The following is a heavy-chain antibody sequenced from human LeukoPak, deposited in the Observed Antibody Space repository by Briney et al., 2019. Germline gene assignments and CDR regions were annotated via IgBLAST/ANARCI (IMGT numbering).Heavy chain of an antibody. Sequence: GGSLRLSCAASGFTFSSYGMHWVRQAPGTGLEWVAVISYDGSNKYYADSVKGRFTISRDNSKNTLYLQMNSLRAEDTAVYYCAKELGDGDYYFDYWGQGTLVTVSS. CDR2: ISYDGSNK. J-gene: IGHJ4*02. D-gene: IGHD4-17*01. CDR3: AKELGDGDYYFDY. V-gene: IGHV3-30*18. CDR1: GFTFSSYG.